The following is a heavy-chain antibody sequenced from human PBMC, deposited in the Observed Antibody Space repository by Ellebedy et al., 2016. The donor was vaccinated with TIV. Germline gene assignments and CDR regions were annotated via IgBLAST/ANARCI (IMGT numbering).Heavy chain of an antibody. CDR1: EFTFSSFG. Sequence: GESLKISXAASEFTFSSFGMHWVRQAPGKGLEWVALVSHDGNKYYAESVKGRFTVSRDNSKNTLNLQMNSLRAEDSAVYYCAKVDPRYGVAPFDSWGQGTLVIVSS. CDR3: AKVDPRYGVAPFDS. CDR2: VSHDGNK. D-gene: IGHD3-3*01. V-gene: IGHV3-30*18. J-gene: IGHJ4*02.